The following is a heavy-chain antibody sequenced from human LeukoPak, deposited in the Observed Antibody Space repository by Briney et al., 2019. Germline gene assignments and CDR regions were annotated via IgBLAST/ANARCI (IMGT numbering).Heavy chain of an antibody. D-gene: IGHD3-3*01. CDR3: AGENYDFWDGGWFDP. CDR1: GFTVSSNY. V-gene: IGHV3-66*02. CDR2: IYSGGST. Sequence: PGGSLRLSGAASGFTVSSNYMSWVRQSPGKGLEWVSVIYSGGSTYYADCVKGRFTISRDNSKNTLYLQMNSLRAEDTAVYYCAGENYDFWDGGWFDPWGQGTLVTVSS. J-gene: IGHJ5*02.